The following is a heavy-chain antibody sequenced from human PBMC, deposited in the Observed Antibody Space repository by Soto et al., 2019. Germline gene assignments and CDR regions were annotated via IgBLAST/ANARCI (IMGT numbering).Heavy chain of an antibody. CDR1: GFTFSSYA. CDR3: AKDRAEWGSYDY. J-gene: IGHJ4*02. V-gene: IGHV3-23*01. D-gene: IGHD7-27*01. Sequence: EVQMLESGGGLVQPGASLRLSCAASGFTFSSYAMSWVRQAPGKGLKWVSTISGSGGSTYYAESVKGRFTISRDKSKNTLYLQMNSLRAEDTAVYYCAKDRAEWGSYDYWGQGILVTVSS. CDR2: ISGSGGST.